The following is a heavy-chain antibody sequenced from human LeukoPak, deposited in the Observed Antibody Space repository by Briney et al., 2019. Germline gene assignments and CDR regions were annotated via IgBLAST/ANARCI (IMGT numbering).Heavy chain of an antibody. CDR2: ISNSGSTI. J-gene: IGHJ4*02. CDR1: GFTFSSYE. CDR3: ARDHRYDYVWGSYRDYYFDY. V-gene: IGHV3-48*03. D-gene: IGHD3-16*02. Sequence: GGSLRLSCAASGFTFSSYEMNWVRQAPGKGLEWVSYISNSGSTIHYADSVKGRFTISRDNAKNSLYLQMNSLRAEDTAVYYCARDHRYDYVWGSYRDYYFDYWGQGTLVTVSS.